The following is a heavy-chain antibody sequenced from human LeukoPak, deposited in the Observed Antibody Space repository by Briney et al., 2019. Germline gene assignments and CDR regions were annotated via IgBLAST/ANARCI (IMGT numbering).Heavy chain of an antibody. CDR2: INHSGST. Sequence: PSETLSLTCAVYGGSFSGYYWSWIRQPPGKGLEWIGEINHSGSTNYNPSLKSRVTISVDTSKNQFSLKLSSVTAADTAVYYCARRGLRYSSSSLRSHYFDYWGQGTLVTVSS. D-gene: IGHD6-6*01. CDR1: GGSFSGYY. V-gene: IGHV4-34*01. J-gene: IGHJ4*02. CDR3: ARRGLRYSSSSLRSHYFDY.